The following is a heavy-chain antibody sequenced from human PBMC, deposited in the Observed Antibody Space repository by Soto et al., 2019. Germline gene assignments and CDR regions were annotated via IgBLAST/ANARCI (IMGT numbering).Heavy chain of an antibody. CDR2: ISAYNGNT. CDR3: ARGRPVVVVAATYYYYMDV. CDR1: GYTFTSYG. D-gene: IGHD2-15*01. V-gene: IGHV1-18*01. Sequence: GASVKVSCKASGYTFTSYGISWVRQAPGQGLEWMGWISAYNGNTNYAQKLQGRVTMTTDTSTSTAYMELRSLRSDDTAVYYCARGRPVVVVAATYYYYMDVWGKGTTVTV. J-gene: IGHJ6*03.